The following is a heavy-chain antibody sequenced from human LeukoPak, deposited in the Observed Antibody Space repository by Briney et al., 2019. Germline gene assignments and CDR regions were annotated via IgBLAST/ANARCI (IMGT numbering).Heavy chain of an antibody. CDR3: ARGGPARYWYFDL. Sequence: PGGSLRLSCAASGFTFDDYGITWVRQAPGKGLEWVSGINGNGGGAKYADSVKGRFTISRDNAKNSLYLQMNSLRAEDTAVYYCARGGPARYWYFDLWGRGTLVTVSS. V-gene: IGHV3-20*04. CDR2: INGNGGGA. J-gene: IGHJ2*01. CDR1: GFTFDDYG. D-gene: IGHD5-12*01.